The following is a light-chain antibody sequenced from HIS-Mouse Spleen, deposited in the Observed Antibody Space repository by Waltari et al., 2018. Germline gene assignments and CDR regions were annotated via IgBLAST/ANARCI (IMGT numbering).Light chain of an antibody. CDR1: ALPKKY. CDR2: EDS. J-gene: IGLJ2*01. Sequence: SYELTQPPSVSVSPGQTARITCSGDALPKKYAYWYQQKSGQAAVLVSYEDSKRPSGIPGRFSGSSSGTMATMTISGGQVEDEADYYCSSTDSSGNHRVFGGGTKLTVL. V-gene: IGLV3-10*01. CDR3: SSTDSSGNHRV.